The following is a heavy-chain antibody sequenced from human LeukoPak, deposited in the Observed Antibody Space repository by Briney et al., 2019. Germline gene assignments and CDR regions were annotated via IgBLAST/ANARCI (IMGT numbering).Heavy chain of an antibody. J-gene: IGHJ4*02. CDR3: ARIPGDYGGNSGFDY. CDR2: IDWDDDK. V-gene: IGHV2-70*11. CDR1: GLSLSTSGMG. Sequence: SGPALVKPTQTLTLTFTFSGLSLSTSGMGVSWIRQPPGKALEWLARIDWDDDKYYSTSLKTRLTISKDTSKNQVVLTMPNMDPVDTATYYCARIPGDYGGNSGFDYWGQGTLVTVSS. D-gene: IGHD4-23*01.